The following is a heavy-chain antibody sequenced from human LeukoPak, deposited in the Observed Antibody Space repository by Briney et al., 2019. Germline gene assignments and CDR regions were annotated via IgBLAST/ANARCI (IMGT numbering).Heavy chain of an antibody. CDR3: AKVLGSTFGVDLHDY. CDR1: GYTFTSYD. Sequence: APVKVPCKASGYTFTSYDINWVRQATGQGLEWMGWMNPNSGNTGYAQKFQGRVTITRNTSISTAYMELSSLRSEDTAVYYCAKVLGSTFGVDLHDYWGQGTLVTVSS. J-gene: IGHJ4*02. V-gene: IGHV1-8*03. CDR2: MNPNSGNT. D-gene: IGHD3-3*01.